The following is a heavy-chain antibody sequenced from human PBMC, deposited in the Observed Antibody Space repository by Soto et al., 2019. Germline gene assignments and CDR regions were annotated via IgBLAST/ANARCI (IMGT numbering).Heavy chain of an antibody. J-gene: IGHJ5*02. CDR2: IYYSGST. CDR1: GGSISSISYY. V-gene: IGHV4-39*01. D-gene: IGHD6-6*01. CDR3: SRGPYSSSSAGWFDP. Sequence: PEALCLTWTVSGGSISSISYYWGWIRQPPGKGLEWIGSIYYSGSTYYNPSLKSRVTISVDTSKNQFSLKLSSVTAADTAVYYCSRGPYSSSSAGWFDPWGQGTLVTVSS.